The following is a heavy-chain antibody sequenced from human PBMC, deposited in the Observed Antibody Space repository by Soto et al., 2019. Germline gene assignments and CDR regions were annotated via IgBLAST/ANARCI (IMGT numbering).Heavy chain of an antibody. V-gene: IGHV3-23*01. J-gene: IGHJ6*03. Sequence: GGSLRLSCAASGFTFTSYAMSWVRQAPGKGLEWVSAVSGSGGSTYYPDSLKGRFTISRDNSKNTLYLQMNSLRAEDTAVYYCAKDLSGYDSYYYYMDVWGKGTTVTVSS. D-gene: IGHD5-12*01. CDR3: AKDLSGYDSYYYYMDV. CDR1: GFTFTSYA. CDR2: VSGSGGST.